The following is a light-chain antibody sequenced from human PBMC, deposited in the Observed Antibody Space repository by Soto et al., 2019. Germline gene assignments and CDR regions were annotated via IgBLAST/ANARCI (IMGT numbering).Light chain of an antibody. V-gene: IGKV3-15*01. CDR2: RAS. Sequence: IVLAQSRATLSVSPGDRATLSCRASQSVRSSLAWYQQKPGQPPRLLIYRASTRATGVPARFSGSGSGTEFTLTISSLQSEDFAVYYCQQYDHWWTFGQGTKVDIK. CDR1: QSVRSS. J-gene: IGKJ1*01. CDR3: QQYDHWWT.